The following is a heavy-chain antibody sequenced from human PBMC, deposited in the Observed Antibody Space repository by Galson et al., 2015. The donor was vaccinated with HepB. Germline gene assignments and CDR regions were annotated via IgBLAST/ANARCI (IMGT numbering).Heavy chain of an antibody. CDR2: VNPSGGST. CDR1: GYTFTSYY. Sequence: SVKVSCKASGYTFTSYYMHWVRQAPGQGLEWMGIVNPSGGSTSYAQKLQGRVTMTRDTSTSTVYMELSSLRPEDTAVYYCARSLYYEYRGQAFDIWGQGTMVTVSS. J-gene: IGHJ3*02. V-gene: IGHV1-46*04. CDR3: ARSLYYEYRGQAFDI. D-gene: IGHD3-22*01.